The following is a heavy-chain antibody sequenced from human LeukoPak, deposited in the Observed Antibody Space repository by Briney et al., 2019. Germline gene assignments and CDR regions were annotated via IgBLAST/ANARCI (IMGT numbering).Heavy chain of an antibody. CDR2: TYYSCKRSF. V-gene: IGHV6-1*01. Sequence: SHTLPLTCATSGDRVSNNSAAWHWIRQSPSRDVEELGRTYYSCKRSFDYAVSEKSRITIIPNTSKNQFSLQLNSVTLEDTVVYYCARVSSRILDYWGQGTLVTVSS. CDR1: GDRVSNNSAA. J-gene: IGHJ4*02. CDR3: ARVSSRILDY. D-gene: IGHD2-2*01.